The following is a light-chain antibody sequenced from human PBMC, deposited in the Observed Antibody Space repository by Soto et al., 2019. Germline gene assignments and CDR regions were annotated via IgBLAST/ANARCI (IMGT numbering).Light chain of an antibody. CDR3: QHYNSYSEA. J-gene: IGKJ1*01. CDR1: QTISSW. CDR2: KAS. V-gene: IGKV1-5*03. Sequence: DNQMTQSPSTLSASVGDRVTITCRASQTISSWLAWYQQKPGKAPKLLIYKASTLKSGVPSRFSGSGSGTEFTLTISSLQPDDFATYYCQHYNSYSEAFGQGTKVDIK.